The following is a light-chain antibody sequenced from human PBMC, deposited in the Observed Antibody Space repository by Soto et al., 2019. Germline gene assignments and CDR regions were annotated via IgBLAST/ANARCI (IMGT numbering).Light chain of an antibody. CDR3: MQALQTPA. V-gene: IGKV2-28*01. Sequence: DIVMTQSPLSLPVTPGEPASISCRSSQSLQHSNGYNYLDWYVQKPGQSPQILIYLASNRASGVPERFSRSGSGTDFTLKISRVDAEDVGVYYCMQALQTPAFGQGTKVEIK. CDR2: LAS. CDR1: QSLQHSNGYNY. J-gene: IGKJ1*01.